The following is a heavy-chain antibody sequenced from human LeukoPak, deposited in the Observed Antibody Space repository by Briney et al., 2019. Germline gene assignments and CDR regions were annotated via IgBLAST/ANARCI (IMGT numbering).Heavy chain of an antibody. Sequence: GGSLRLSCAASGFTFSSYGMHWARQAPGKGLEWVAFIRYDGSNKYYADSVKGRFTISRDNSKNTLYLQMNSQRAEDTAVYYCAKERDTAMVTIDYWGQGTLVTVSS. CDR3: AKERDTAMVTIDY. J-gene: IGHJ4*02. V-gene: IGHV3-30*02. D-gene: IGHD5-18*01. CDR2: IRYDGSNK. CDR1: GFTFSSYG.